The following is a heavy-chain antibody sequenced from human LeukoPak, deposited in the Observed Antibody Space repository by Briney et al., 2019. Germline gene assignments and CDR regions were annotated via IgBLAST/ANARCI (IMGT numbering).Heavy chain of an antibody. Sequence: SETLSLTCTVSGGSISSYYWSWIRQPPGKGLEWMGYIYYSGSTNYNPSLKSRVTISVDTSKNQFSLKLSSVTAADTAVYYCATLRTQQLDYYYYYMDVWGKGTTVTVSS. CDR2: IYYSGST. J-gene: IGHJ6*03. V-gene: IGHV4-59*01. CDR1: GGSISSYY. CDR3: ATLRTQQLDYYYYYMDV. D-gene: IGHD6-13*01.